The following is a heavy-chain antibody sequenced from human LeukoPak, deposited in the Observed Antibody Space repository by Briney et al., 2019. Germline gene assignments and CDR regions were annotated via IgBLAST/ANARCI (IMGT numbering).Heavy chain of an antibody. J-gene: IGHJ4*02. CDR3: ARALWFGETFPAY. CDR2: IISSSSTI. Sequence: GGSLRLSCAASGFTFSDYYMSWIRQAPGKGLEWVSYIISSSSTIYYADSVKGRFTISRDNAKNSLYLQMNSLRAEDTAVYYCARALWFGETFPAYWGQGTLVTVSS. V-gene: IGHV3-11*04. CDR1: GFTFSDYY. D-gene: IGHD3-10*01.